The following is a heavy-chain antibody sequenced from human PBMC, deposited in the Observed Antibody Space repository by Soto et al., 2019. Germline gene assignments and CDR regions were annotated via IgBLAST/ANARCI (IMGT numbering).Heavy chain of an antibody. D-gene: IGHD3-3*01. CDR1: GYSISSGYY. CDR3: ARYRARFLEWLPESNWFDP. CDR2: IYHSGST. J-gene: IGHJ5*02. V-gene: IGHV4-38-2*01. Sequence: SETLSLTCAVSGYSISSGYYWGWIRQPPGKGLEWIGSIYHSGSTYYNPSLKSRVTISVDTSKNQFSLKLSSVTAADTAVYYCARYRARFLEWLPESNWFDPWGQGTLVTVSS.